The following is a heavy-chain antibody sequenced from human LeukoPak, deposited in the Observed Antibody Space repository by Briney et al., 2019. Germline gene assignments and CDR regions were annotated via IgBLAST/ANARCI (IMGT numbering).Heavy chain of an antibody. CDR1: GFTFSSYA. Sequence: PGGSLRLSCAASGFTFSSYAMSWVRQAPGKGLEWVSGINWNGGSTGYADSVKGRFTISRDNAKNSLYLQMNSLRAEDTALYYCAGYCSGGSCYIGAGFDYWGQGTLVTVSS. J-gene: IGHJ4*02. V-gene: IGHV3-20*04. D-gene: IGHD2-15*01. CDR3: AGYCSGGSCYIGAGFDY. CDR2: INWNGGST.